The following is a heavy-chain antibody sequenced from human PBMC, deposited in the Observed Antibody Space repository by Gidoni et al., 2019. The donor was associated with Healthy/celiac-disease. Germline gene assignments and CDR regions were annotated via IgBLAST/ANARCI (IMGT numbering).Heavy chain of an antibody. D-gene: IGHD4-17*01. V-gene: IGHV5-51*01. CDR2: IYPGDSDT. J-gene: IGHJ4*02. CDR1: GYSFTSYW. Sequence: EVQLVPSGAEVKKPGQSLKLSCQRSGYSFTSYWIGWVRPMPGKGLAWMGIIYPGDSDTRYSPSFQGQVTISADKSISTAYLQWSSLKASETAMYYCARQGDYGDYVDYWGQGTLVTVSS. CDR3: ARQGDYGDYVDY.